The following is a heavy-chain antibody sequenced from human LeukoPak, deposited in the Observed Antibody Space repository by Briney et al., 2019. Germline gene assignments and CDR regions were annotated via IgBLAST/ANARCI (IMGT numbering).Heavy chain of an antibody. V-gene: IGHV4-59*11. CDR1: GGSISSHY. Sequence: PSETLSLTCTVSGGSISSHYWSWIRQPPGKGLEWIGYIYYSGSTNYNPSLKSRVTISVDTSKNQFSLKLSSVTAADTAVYYCARLPGYSSTPYYYYMDVWGKGTTVTVSS. CDR2: IYYSGST. D-gene: IGHD6-13*01. J-gene: IGHJ6*03. CDR3: ARLPGYSSTPYYYYMDV.